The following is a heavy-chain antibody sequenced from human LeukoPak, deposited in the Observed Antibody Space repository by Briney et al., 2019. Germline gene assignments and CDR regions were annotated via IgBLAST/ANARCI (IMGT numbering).Heavy chain of an antibody. V-gene: IGHV4-34*01. Sequence: SETLSLTCAVYGGSFSGYYWSWIRQPPGKGLEWIGEINHSGSTNYNPSLKSRVTISVDTSKNQFSLKLSSVTAADTAVYYCARVGYSITMIVVVMDAFDIWDQGTMVTVSS. CDR3: ARVGYSITMIVVVMDAFDI. J-gene: IGHJ3*02. CDR2: INHSGST. D-gene: IGHD3-22*01. CDR1: GGSFSGYY.